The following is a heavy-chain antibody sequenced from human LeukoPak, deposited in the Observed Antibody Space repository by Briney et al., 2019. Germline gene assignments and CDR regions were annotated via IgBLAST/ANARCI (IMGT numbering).Heavy chain of an antibody. D-gene: IGHD1-26*01. CDR1: GLTFDDYG. J-gene: IGHJ4*02. Sequence: GRSLRLSCAASGLTFDDYGMHWVRQAPGKGLEWVSGISWSSGKIGYADSVKGRFTISRDNAKNSLYLQMNSLRAEDTALYYCAKDSTDSGSYRAGYFDYWGQGTLVTVSS. CDR3: AKDSTDSGSYRAGYFDY. CDR2: ISWSSGKI. V-gene: IGHV3-9*01.